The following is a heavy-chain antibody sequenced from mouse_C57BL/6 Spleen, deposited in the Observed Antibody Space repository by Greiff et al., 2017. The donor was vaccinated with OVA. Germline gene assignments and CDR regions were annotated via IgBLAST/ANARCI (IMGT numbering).Heavy chain of an antibody. D-gene: IGHD2-4*01. CDR3: ARPGLRDDY. CDR1: GYTFTDYY. V-gene: IGHV1-26*01. CDR2: INPNNGGT. Sequence: EVQLQQSGPELVKPGASVKISCKASGYTFTDYYMNWVKQSHGKSLEWIGDINPNNGGTSYNQKFKGKATLTVDKSSSTAYMELRSLTSEDSAVYYCARPGLRDDYWGQGTTLTVSS. J-gene: IGHJ2*01.